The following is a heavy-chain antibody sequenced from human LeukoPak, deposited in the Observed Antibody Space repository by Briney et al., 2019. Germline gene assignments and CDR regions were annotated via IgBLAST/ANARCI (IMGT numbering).Heavy chain of an antibody. J-gene: IGHJ6*02. D-gene: IGHD3-3*01. CDR2: ISSSSSYI. CDR3: ASSPPDYDFWSGYYSYYYYGMDV. Sequence: GGSLRLSCAASGFTFSSYSMNWVRQAPGKGLEWVSSISSSSSYIYYADSMKGRFTISRDNAKNSLYLQMNSLRAEDTAVYYCASSPPDYDFWSGYYSYYYYGMDVWGQGTTVTVSS. V-gene: IGHV3-21*01. CDR1: GFTFSSYS.